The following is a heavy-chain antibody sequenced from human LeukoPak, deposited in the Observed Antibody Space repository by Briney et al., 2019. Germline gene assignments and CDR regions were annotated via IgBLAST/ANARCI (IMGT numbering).Heavy chain of an antibody. CDR2: ISGSGSTI. V-gene: IGHV3-48*03. J-gene: IGHJ4*02. D-gene: IGHD5-18*01. Sequence: QPGGSLRLSCAASGFTFSSYAMSWVRQAPGKGLEWVSYISGSGSTIYYADSVKGRFTISRDNAKDSLYLQMNSLRAEDTAVYYCARVRSGYSHENYFDYWGQGTLVTVSS. CDR3: ARVRSGYSHENYFDY. CDR1: GFTFSSYA.